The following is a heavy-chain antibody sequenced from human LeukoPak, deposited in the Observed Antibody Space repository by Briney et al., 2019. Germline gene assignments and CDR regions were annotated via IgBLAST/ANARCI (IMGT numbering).Heavy chain of an antibody. CDR3: ARISFSYDGSGYYYKYFQH. Sequence: ASVKVSCKASGYTFTSYDINWVRQATGQGLEWMGWMNPNSGNTGYAQKFQGRVTITRNTSISTAYMELSSLRSEDTAVYYCARISFSYDGSGYYYKYFQHWGQGTLVTV. CDR1: GYTFTSYD. V-gene: IGHV1-8*03. D-gene: IGHD3-22*01. J-gene: IGHJ1*01. CDR2: MNPNSGNT.